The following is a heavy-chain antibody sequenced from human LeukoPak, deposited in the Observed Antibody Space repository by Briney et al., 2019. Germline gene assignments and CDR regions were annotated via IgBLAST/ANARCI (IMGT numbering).Heavy chain of an antibody. D-gene: IGHD3-10*01. J-gene: IGHJ4*02. Sequence: ASVKVSCKASGYTFTSYGISWVRQAPGQGLEWMGWISAYNGNTNYAQKLQGRVTMTTDTSTSTAYMELRSLRSDDTAVYYCARDGRLLRFGELGGGDYWGQGTLVTVSS. CDR1: GYTFTSYG. CDR2: ISAYNGNT. CDR3: ARDGRLLRFGELGGGDY. V-gene: IGHV1-18*01.